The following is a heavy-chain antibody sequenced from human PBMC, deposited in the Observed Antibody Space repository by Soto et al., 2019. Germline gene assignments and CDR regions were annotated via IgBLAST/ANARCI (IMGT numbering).Heavy chain of an antibody. J-gene: IGHJ3*02. Sequence: SETLSLTCTVSGGSISSSSYYWGWIRQPPGKGLEWIGSIYYSGSTYYNPSLKSRVTISVDTSKNQFSLKLSSVTAEDTAVYYCARDWGDYIRFDAFDIWGQGTMVTVSS. CDR2: IYYSGST. CDR3: ARDWGDYIRFDAFDI. CDR1: GGSISSSSYY. D-gene: IGHD4-17*01. V-gene: IGHV4-39*02.